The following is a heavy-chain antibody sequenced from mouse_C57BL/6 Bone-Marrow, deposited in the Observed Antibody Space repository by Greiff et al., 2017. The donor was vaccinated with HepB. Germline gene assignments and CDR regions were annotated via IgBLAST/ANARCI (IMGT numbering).Heavy chain of an antibody. Sequence: EVQLQQSGPVLVKPGASVKMSCKASGYTFTDYYMNWVKQSHGKSLEWIGVINPYNGGTSYNQKFKGKATLTVEKSSSTAYMELNSLTSEDSAVYYCSRWDYGSSLDYWGQGTTLTVSS. CDR2: INPYNGGT. CDR1: GYTFTDYY. J-gene: IGHJ2*01. CDR3: SRWDYGSSLDY. V-gene: IGHV1-19*01. D-gene: IGHD1-1*01.